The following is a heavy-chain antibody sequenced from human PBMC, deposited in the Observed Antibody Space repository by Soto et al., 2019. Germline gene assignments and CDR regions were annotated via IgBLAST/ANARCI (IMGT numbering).Heavy chain of an antibody. Sequence: GGSLRLSCAASGFTFDDYAMHWVRQAPGKGLEWVSLISWDGGSTYYADSVKGRFTISRDNSKNSLYLQMNSLRAEDTALYYCAKDYKRYSSGWYAFDIWGQGTMVTVSS. J-gene: IGHJ3*02. CDR1: GFTFDDYA. CDR2: ISWDGGST. D-gene: IGHD6-19*01. V-gene: IGHV3-43D*03. CDR3: AKDYKRYSSGWYAFDI.